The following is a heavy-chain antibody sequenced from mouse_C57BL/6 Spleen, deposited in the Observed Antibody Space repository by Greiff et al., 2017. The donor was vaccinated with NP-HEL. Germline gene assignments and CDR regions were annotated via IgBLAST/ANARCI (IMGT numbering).Heavy chain of an antibody. J-gene: IGHJ4*01. CDR2: IDPENGDT. D-gene: IGHD1-1*01. V-gene: IGHV14-4*01. CDR3: TSYSGSY. Sequence: VQLKQSGAELVRPGASVKLSCTASGFNIKDDYMHWVKQRPEQGLEWIGWIDPENGDTEYASKFQGKATITADTSSNTAYLQLSSLTSEDTAVYYCTSYSGSYWGQGTSVTVSS. CDR1: GFNIKDDY.